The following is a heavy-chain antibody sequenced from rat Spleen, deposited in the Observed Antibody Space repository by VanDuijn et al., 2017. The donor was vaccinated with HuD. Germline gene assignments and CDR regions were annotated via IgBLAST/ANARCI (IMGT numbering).Heavy chain of an antibody. CDR2: ISYDGTKT. V-gene: IGHV5-29*01. CDR1: GFTFSNYG. CDR3: GRHGRGKTTYYYVMDA. Sequence: EVQLVESGGGLVQPGRSLKLSCVASGFTFSNYGMAWVRQAPTKDLEWVASISYDGTKTYYRDSVKGRFTISRDNGRSTLYLQMDSLQSEDTATYYCGRHGRGKTTYYYVMDAWGQGTSVTVSS. J-gene: IGHJ4*01. D-gene: IGHD4-5*01.